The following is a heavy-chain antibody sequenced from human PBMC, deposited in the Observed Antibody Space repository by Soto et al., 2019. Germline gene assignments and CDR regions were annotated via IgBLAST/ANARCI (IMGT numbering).Heavy chain of an antibody. D-gene: IGHD3-3*01. CDR3: ARRVRYYYMAV. V-gene: IGHV4-59*08. CDR1: GGSISSYY. CDR2: IYYSGST. J-gene: IGHJ6*03. Sequence: SETLSLTCTVSGGSISSYYWSWIRQPPGKGLEWIGYIYYSGSTNYNPSLKSRVTISVDTSKNQFSLKLSSVTAADTAVYYCARRVRYYYMAVWGKGTTVTVSS.